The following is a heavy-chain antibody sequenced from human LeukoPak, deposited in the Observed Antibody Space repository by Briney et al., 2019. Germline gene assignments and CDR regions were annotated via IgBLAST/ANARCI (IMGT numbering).Heavy chain of an antibody. CDR2: IYYSGST. CDR3: ARGGYYDSSGYYYYYYYYMDV. CDR1: GGSISSYY. V-gene: IGHV4-59*01. Sequence: SETLSLTCTVSGGSISSYYWSWIRQPPGKGLEWIGYIYYSGSTNYNPSLKSRVTISVDTSKNQFSLKLSSVIAADTAVYYCARGGYYDSSGYYYYYYYYMDVWGKGTTVTVSS. D-gene: IGHD3-22*01. J-gene: IGHJ6*03.